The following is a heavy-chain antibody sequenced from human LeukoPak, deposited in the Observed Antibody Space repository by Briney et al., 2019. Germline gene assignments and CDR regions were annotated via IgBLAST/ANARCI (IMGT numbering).Heavy chain of an antibody. CDR2: IYPGDSDT. V-gene: IGHV5-51*01. CDR3: ARQACGVPASREFDY. D-gene: IGHD2-2*01. Sequence: GESLKISCKGSGYSFTSYWIGWVRQMPGKGLEWMGIIYPGDSDTRYSPSFQGQVTISADKSISTAYLQWSSLKASDTAMYYCARQACGVPASREFDYWGQGTLVTVSS. CDR1: GYSFTSYW. J-gene: IGHJ4*02.